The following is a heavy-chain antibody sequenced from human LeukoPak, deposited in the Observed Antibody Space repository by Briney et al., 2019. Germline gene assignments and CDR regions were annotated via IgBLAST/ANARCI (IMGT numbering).Heavy chain of an antibody. J-gene: IGHJ4*02. CDR2: ISTSTGDT. CDR1: GYTFTSYG. D-gene: IGHD4-11*01. Sequence: ASVKVSCKASGYTFTSYGISWVRQAPGQGPEWMGWISTSTGDTKYTQKFQGRVTLTTDTSTSTAYMELSSLRSDNTAVYYCARDDNYGIFVNVDYWGQGTLVTVSS. V-gene: IGHV1-18*01. CDR3: ARDDNYGIFVNVDY.